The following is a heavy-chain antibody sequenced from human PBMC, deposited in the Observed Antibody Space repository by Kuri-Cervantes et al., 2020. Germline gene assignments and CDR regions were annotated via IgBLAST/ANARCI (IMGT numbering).Heavy chain of an antibody. CDR2: ISSSSSYI. CDR3: VREFSYDNRAYAD. CDR1: GFTFSSYS. D-gene: IGHD3-22*01. V-gene: IGHV3-21*01. J-gene: IGHJ4*02. Sequence: GESLKISCAASGFTFSSYSMNWVRQAPGKGLEWVSSISSSSSYIYYADSVKGRFTISRDNTKNSLYLQMNSLRVEDTAVYYCVREFSYDNRAYADWGQGTLVTVSS.